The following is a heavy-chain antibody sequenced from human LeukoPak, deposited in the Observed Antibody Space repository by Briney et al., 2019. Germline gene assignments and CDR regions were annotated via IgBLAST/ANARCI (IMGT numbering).Heavy chain of an antibody. CDR3: ARHWDY. CDR2: IYGSGST. CDR1: GGSISSYY. Sequence: SETLSLTCTVSGGSISSYYWSWIRQPPGKGLEWIGYIYGSGSTNYNPTLQSRVTISVDTSKHQFSLKLASVTAADTAVYYCARHWDYWGQGILVTVSS. J-gene: IGHJ4*02. V-gene: IGHV4-59*08.